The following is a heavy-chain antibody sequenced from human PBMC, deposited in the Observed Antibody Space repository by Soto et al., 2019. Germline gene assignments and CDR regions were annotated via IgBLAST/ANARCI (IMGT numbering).Heavy chain of an antibody. CDR3: VRDRGYYDYVWGSYHYRSFDY. CDR1: GGTFSSYA. Sequence: QVQLVQSGAEVKKPGSSVKVSCKASGGTFSSYAISWVRQAPGQGLEWMGGIIPIFGTANYAQKFQGRVTVTADESTSTAYMELSSLRSEDTAVYYCVRDRGYYDYVWGSYHYRSFDYWGQGTLVTVSS. D-gene: IGHD3-16*02. CDR2: IIPIFGTA. J-gene: IGHJ4*02. V-gene: IGHV1-69*12.